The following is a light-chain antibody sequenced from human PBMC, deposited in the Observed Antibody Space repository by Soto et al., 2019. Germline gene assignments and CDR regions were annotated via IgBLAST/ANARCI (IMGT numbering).Light chain of an antibody. J-gene: IGKJ2*01. V-gene: IGKV3-20*01. Sequence: EVVLTQSPGTLSLSPGERATLSCRASQSVSSTYLAWYQQKPGQSPRLLIYSTSSRATGIPDRFSGSGSGTGFTLTISRLEPEDFAVYYCQQYGRSPNTFDQGTKLEI. CDR2: STS. CDR3: QQYGRSPNT. CDR1: QSVSSTY.